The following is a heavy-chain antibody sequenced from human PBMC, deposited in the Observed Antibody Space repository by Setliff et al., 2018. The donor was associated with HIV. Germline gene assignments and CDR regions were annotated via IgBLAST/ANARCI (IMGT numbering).Heavy chain of an antibody. J-gene: IGHJ3*02. Sequence: ASVKVSCAASGFTFSSFAMTWVRQAPGKGLEWVSIIYTDDSNTYYAESVKGRFTISRDNSKNTLYLQMNSLRAEDTAVYYCAKHFLLWSNAFHIWGQGTMVTVSS. D-gene: IGHD2-21*01. V-gene: IGHV3-23*03. CDR1: GFTFSSFA. CDR2: IYTDDSNT. CDR3: AKHFLLWSNAFHI.